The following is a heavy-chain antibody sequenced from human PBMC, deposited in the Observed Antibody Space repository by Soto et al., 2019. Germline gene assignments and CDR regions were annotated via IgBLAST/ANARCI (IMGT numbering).Heavy chain of an antibody. CDR1: GFTFSSYA. CDR3: AKLEVVVVPAAPGCCFDY. CDR2: ISGSGGST. J-gene: IGHJ4*02. V-gene: IGHV3-23*01. Sequence: GGSLRLSCAASGFTFSSYAMSWVRQAPGKGLEWVSAISGSGGSTYYADSVKGRFTISRDNSKNTLYLQMNSLRAEDTAVYYCAKLEVVVVPAAPGCCFDYWGQGTLVTVSS. D-gene: IGHD2-2*01.